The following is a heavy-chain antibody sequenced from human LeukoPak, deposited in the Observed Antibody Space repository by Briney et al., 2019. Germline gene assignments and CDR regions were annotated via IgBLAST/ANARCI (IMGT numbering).Heavy chain of an antibody. CDR1: GYTFTGYY. J-gene: IGHJ4*02. CDR3: ARTPPVNYPFISSYYFDY. CDR2: IIPIFGTA. V-gene: IGHV1-69*13. Sequence: SVKVSCKASGYTFTGYYMHWVRQAPGQGLEWMGGIIPIFGTANYAQKFQGRVTITADESTSTAYMELSSLRSEDTAVYYCARTPPVNYPFISSYYFDYWGQGTLVTVSS. D-gene: IGHD3-16*02.